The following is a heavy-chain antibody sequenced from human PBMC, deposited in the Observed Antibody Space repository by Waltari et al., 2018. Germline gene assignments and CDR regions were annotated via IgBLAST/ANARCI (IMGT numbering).Heavy chain of an antibody. Sequence: QVQLQQWGAGLLKPSATLSLTCAVYGGSFSGYYWSWLRPPPGKGLEWIGEINHSGSTNYNPSLKSRVTISVDTSKNQFSLKLSSVTAADTAVYYCATRGDYDYVWGSYRSEWFDPWGQGTLVTVSS. J-gene: IGHJ5*02. V-gene: IGHV4-34*01. CDR3: ATRGDYDYVWGSYRSEWFDP. D-gene: IGHD3-16*02. CDR2: INHSGST. CDR1: GGSFSGYY.